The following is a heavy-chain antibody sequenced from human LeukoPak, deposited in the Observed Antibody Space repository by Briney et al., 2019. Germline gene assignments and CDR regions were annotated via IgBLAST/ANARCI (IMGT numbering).Heavy chain of an antibody. V-gene: IGHV4-4*09. CDR2: IYISGST. CDR1: GGSISSNY. J-gene: IGHJ6*03. Sequence: PSETLPLTCTVSGGSISSNYWGWIRQPPGKGLEWIGYIYISGSTNYNPSLKSRVIISVDTSKNQFSLKLSSVTAADTAVYYCARRVGIGYYYMDVWGKGTTVTVSS. CDR3: ARRVGIGYYYMDV. D-gene: IGHD1-14*01.